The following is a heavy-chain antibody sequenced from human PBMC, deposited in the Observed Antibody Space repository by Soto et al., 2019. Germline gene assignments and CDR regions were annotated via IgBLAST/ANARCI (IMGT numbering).Heavy chain of an antibody. CDR3: ARVSGHVYATLHGPFDY. CDR1: EFTFNRHA. Sequence: QVQLVESGGGVVQPGRSLRLSCAASEFTFNRHAMHWVRQAPGKGLEWVAVISHDGRIKYYADSVKGRFTISRDNSMNTLDLQMSSLRAEDTAIYFCARVSGHVYATLHGPFDYWGQGTLVTVSS. CDR2: ISHDGRIK. V-gene: IGHV3-30*04. D-gene: IGHD2-8*01. J-gene: IGHJ4*02.